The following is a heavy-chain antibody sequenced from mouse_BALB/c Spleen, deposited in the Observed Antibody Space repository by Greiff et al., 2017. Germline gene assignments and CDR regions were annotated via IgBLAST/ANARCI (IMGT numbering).Heavy chain of an antibody. Sequence: VQLQQSGAELVRPGVSVKISCKGSGYTFTDYAMHWVKQSHAKSLEWIGVISTYYGDASYNQKFKGKATMTVDKSSSTAYMELARLTSEDSAIYYCARGDYHFDYWGQGTTLTVSS. CDR1: GYTFTDYA. D-gene: IGHD1-1*02. CDR3: ARGDYHFDY. J-gene: IGHJ2*01. V-gene: IGHV1S137*01. CDR2: ISTYYGDA.